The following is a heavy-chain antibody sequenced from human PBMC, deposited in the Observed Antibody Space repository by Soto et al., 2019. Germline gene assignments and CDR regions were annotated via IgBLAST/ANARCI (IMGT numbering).Heavy chain of an antibody. CDR1: GYTFTNYG. J-gene: IGHJ4*02. CDR2: INAGNAET. Sequence: ASVKVSCKASGYTFTNYGIHLVRQGPGQRLEWMGWINAGNAETKYSQKFQGRVTISRDTSARTAYMELSSLRSEDTAVYYCARDGAVAGNTNFDYWGQGTLVTVSS. V-gene: IGHV1-3*01. CDR3: ARDGAVAGNTNFDY. D-gene: IGHD6-19*01.